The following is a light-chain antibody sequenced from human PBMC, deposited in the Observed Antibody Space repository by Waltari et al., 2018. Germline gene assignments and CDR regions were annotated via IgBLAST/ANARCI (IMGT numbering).Light chain of an antibody. CDR1: SSDVGGYNY. CDR3: SSYTSSSTPVV. CDR2: DVS. Sequence: QSALTQPASVSGSPGQSITISCPGTSSDVGGYNYVSWYQQHPGKAPKLMIYDVSNRPSGVSNRFYGSKSGNTASLTISGLQAEDEADYYCSSYTSSSTPVVFGGGTKLTVL. V-gene: IGLV2-14*03. J-gene: IGLJ2*01.